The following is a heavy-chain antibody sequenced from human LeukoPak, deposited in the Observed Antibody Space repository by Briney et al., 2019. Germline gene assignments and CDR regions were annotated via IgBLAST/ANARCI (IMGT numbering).Heavy chain of an antibody. CDR2: IYYSRST. CDR1: GASISSGGYY. D-gene: IGHD5-24*01. CDR3: ARDGYNSGYFDY. Sequence: SETLSLTCTVSGASISSGGYYWNWIRQPPGKGLEWIGYIYYSRSTSYSPSLKSRLTISVDTSKNQFSLKLSSVTAADTAVYYCARDGYNSGYFDYWGRGTLVTVSS. V-gene: IGHV4-30-4*01. J-gene: IGHJ4*02.